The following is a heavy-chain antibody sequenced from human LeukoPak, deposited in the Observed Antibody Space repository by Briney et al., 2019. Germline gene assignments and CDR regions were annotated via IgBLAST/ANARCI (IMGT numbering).Heavy chain of an antibody. CDR1: GGSISSYY. Sequence: PSETLSLTCTVSGGSISSYYWSWIRQPPGKGLEWLGYIYYSGSTNYNPSLKSRVTISVDTSKNQFSLKLSSVTAADTAVYYCARYSSSPEGNWFDPWGQGTLVTVSS. V-gene: IGHV4-59*08. CDR2: IYYSGST. D-gene: IGHD6-13*01. CDR3: ARYSSSPEGNWFDP. J-gene: IGHJ5*02.